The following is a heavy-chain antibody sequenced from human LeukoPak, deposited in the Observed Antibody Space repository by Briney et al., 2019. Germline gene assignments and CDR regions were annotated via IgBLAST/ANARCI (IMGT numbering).Heavy chain of an antibody. CDR3: AKDPPCSGGTCYGYFES. D-gene: IGHD2-15*01. V-gene: IGHV3-23*01. CDR1: GFTFSTYA. J-gene: IGHJ4*02. Sequence: GGSLRLSCAASGFTFSTYAMNWVRQAPGKGLEWVSIISGSGGNTFYADAVKGRFTISRDNSKNTLYLQMNNLRDEDTAVYYCAKDPPCSGGTCYGYFESWGQGTLVTVSS. CDR2: ISGSGGNT.